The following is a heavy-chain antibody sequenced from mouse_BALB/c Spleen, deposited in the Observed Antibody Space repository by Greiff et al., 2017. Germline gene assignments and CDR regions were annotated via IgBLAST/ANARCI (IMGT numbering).Heavy chain of an antibody. V-gene: IGHV1S130*01. CDR2: IHPNSGNT. J-gene: IGHJ4*01. CDR3: ASRSTMITGDAMDY. D-gene: IGHD2-4*01. CDR1: GYTFTSSW. Sequence: QVQLQQPGSVLVRPGASVKLSCKASGYTFTSSWMHWAKQRPGQGLEWIGEIHPNSGNTNYNEKFKGKATLTVDKSSSTAYVDLSSLTSEDSAVYYCASRSTMITGDAMDYWGQGTSVTVSS.